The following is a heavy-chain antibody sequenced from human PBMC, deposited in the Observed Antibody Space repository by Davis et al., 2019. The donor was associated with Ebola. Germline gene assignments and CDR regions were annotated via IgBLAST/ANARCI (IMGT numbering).Heavy chain of an antibody. J-gene: IGHJ6*02. CDR2: ISGSGGST. CDR1: GGSFSGYY. CDR3: ARGGGYYFLYYYYGMDV. Sequence: PSETLSLTCAVYGGSFSGYYWSWVRQAPGKGLEWVSAISGSGGSTYYADSVKGRFTISRDNSKNTLYLQMNSLRAEDTAVYYCARGGGYYFLYYYYGMDVWGQGTTVTVSS. V-gene: IGHV3-23*01. D-gene: IGHD3-3*01.